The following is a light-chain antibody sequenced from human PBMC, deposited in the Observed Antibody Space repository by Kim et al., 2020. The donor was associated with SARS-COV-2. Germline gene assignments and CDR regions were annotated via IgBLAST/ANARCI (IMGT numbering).Light chain of an antibody. V-gene: IGKV3-20*01. CDR1: TSVSSSY. CDR3: QQYGSSPWT. Sequence: PGERATPFCSASTSVSSSYLAWYQQKPGQAPRRLIFGASSRATGIPERFSGSVSGTDFTLTISRLEPEDFAVYYCQQYGSSPWTFGQGTKVDIK. CDR2: GAS. J-gene: IGKJ1*01.